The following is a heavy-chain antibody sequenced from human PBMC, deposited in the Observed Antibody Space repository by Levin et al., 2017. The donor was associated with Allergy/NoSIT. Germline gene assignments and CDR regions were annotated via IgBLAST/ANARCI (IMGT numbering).Heavy chain of an antibody. J-gene: IGHJ4*02. Sequence: EASVKVSCKASGGTFSSYAISWVRQAPGQGLEWMGGIIPIFGTANYAQKFQGRVTITADESTSTAYMELSSLRSEDTAVYYCARDSPQWLVLSLERGYFDYWGQGTLVTVSS. D-gene: IGHD6-19*01. V-gene: IGHV1-69*13. CDR2: IIPIFGTA. CDR3: ARDSPQWLVLSLERGYFDY. CDR1: GGTFSSYA.